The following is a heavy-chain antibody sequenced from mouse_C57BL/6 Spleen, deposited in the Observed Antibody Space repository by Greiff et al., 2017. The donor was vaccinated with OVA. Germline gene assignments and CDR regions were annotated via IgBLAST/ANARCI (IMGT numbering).Heavy chain of an antibody. CDR2: IYPGSGST. D-gene: IGHD2-3*01. V-gene: IGHV1-55*01. CDR3: ARFYDGYYDYAMDY. Sequence: VQLQQPGAELVKPGASVKMSCKASGYTFTSYWITWVKQRPGQGLEWIGDIYPGSGSTNYNEKFKGKATLTVDTSSSTAYMQLSSLTSEDSAVYYCARFYDGYYDYAMDYWGQGTSVTVSS. CDR1: GYTFTSYW. J-gene: IGHJ4*01.